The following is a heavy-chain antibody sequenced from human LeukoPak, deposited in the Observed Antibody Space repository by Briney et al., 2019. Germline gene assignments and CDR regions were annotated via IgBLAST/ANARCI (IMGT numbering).Heavy chain of an antibody. CDR2: ISSSSSYI. Sequence: GGSLRLSCAASGFTFSSYSMNWVRQAPGKGLEWVSSISSSSSYIYYADSVKGRFTISRDNAKNSLYLQMNSLGAEDTAVYYCARDLEQQLVRAFDIWGQGTMVTVSS. V-gene: IGHV3-21*01. J-gene: IGHJ3*02. CDR3: ARDLEQQLVRAFDI. D-gene: IGHD6-13*01. CDR1: GFTFSSYS.